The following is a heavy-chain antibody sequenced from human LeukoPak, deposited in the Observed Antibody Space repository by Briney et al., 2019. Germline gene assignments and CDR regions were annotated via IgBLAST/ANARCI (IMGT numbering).Heavy chain of an antibody. CDR3: ARDSPMTTVTTIDF. D-gene: IGHD4-17*01. Sequence: GGSLRLSCAASGFTFSSYGMHWVRQGPGKGLEWVSSISTSSSYIHYADSVKGRFTISRDNAKNSLYLQMNSLRGEDTAVYYCARDSPMTTVTTIDFWGQGTLVTVSS. CDR2: ISTSSSYI. V-gene: IGHV3-21*01. J-gene: IGHJ4*02. CDR1: GFTFSSYG.